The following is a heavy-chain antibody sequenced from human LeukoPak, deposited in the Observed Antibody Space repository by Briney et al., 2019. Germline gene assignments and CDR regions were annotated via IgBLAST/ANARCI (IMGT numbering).Heavy chain of an antibody. CDR3: ASQKYCSGGSCYSDY. Sequence: SETPSFTCAVYGGSFSGYYWSWIRQPPGKGLEWIGEINHSGSTNYNPSLKSRVTISVDTSKNRFSLKLSSVTAADTAVYYCASQKYCSGGSCYSDYWGQGILVTVSS. D-gene: IGHD2-15*01. CDR2: INHSGST. V-gene: IGHV4-34*01. J-gene: IGHJ4*02. CDR1: GGSFSGYY.